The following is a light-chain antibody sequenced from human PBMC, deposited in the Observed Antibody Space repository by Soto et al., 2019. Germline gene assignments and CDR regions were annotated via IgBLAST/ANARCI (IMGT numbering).Light chain of an antibody. Sequence: DTVKNQFRNFLAVYLEESPTINDKSSKTILYSSNNKNYLAWYQQKPGQPPKLLIYWASVREPGVPDRFSGRGSGTDFTLTISSLQPEDVAIYYCQQYYYTPLTFGGGPKV. CDR2: WAS. J-gene: IGKJ4*01. V-gene: IGKV4-1*01. CDR1: KTILYSSNNKNY. CDR3: QQYYYTPLT.